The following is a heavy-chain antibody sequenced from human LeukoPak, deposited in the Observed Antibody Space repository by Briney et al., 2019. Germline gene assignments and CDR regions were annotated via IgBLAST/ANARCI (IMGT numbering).Heavy chain of an antibody. D-gene: IGHD3-22*01. J-gene: IGHJ4*02. V-gene: IGHV4-4*02. CDR1: GDSINSLDL. Sequence: SETLSLTCTVSGDSINSLDLWSWVRQPPGEGLEWIGEMYLSGTTHSNPSVKRRVTISIDKSKNQFFLNLSSVTAADTAVYYCAGLVGRYSSGLYYYYFDYWGQGTLVTVSS. CDR2: MYLSGTT. CDR3: AGLVGRYSSGLYYYYFDY.